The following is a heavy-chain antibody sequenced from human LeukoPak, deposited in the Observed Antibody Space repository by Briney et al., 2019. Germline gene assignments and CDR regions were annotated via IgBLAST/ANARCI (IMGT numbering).Heavy chain of an antibody. CDR3: ARKNYDYVWGSYRSGYYFDY. V-gene: IGHV4-39*07. CDR2: IYYSGST. CDR1: GGSISSSSYY. D-gene: IGHD3-16*02. Sequence: PSETLSLTCTVSGGSISSSSYYWGWIRQPPGKGLEWIGSIYYSGSTYYNPSLKSRVTISVDTSKNQFSLKLSSVTAADTAVYYCARKNYDYVWGSYRSGYYFDYWGQGTLVTVSS. J-gene: IGHJ4*02.